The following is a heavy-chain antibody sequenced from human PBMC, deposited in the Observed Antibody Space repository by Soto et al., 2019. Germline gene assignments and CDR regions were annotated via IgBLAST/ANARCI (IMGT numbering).Heavy chain of an antibody. V-gene: IGHV3-66*01. J-gene: IGHJ4*02. CDR2: IYSGGST. D-gene: IGHD3-16*01. Sequence: GGSLRLSCAASGFTVSTKYMSRVCQAPGKGLEWVSVIYSGGSTFYADSVRGRFTISRDNSKNTVNLQMNSLRAEDTAVYYCARDPWAADYWGQGTLVTVS. CDR3: ARDPWAADY. CDR1: GFTVSTKY.